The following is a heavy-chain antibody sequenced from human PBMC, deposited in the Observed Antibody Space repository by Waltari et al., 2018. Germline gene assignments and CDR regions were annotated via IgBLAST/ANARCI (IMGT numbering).Heavy chain of an antibody. CDR3: ARGWRSPLSP. J-gene: IGHJ5*02. V-gene: IGHV4-59*08. CDR1: GCSMSNYY. CDR2: IDHSGNT. D-gene: IGHD3-10*01. Sequence: QVQLQESGPGLVKPSETLSLTCSVPGCSMSNYYWSWIRQPPGKGLEWIGYIDHSGNTNYNPSLKSRVTISIDTSKNQFSLKLISVTAADTAVYYCARGWRSPLSPWGQGMLVTISS.